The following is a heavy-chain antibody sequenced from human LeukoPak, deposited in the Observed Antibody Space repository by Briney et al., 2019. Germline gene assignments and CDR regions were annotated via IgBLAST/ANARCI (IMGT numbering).Heavy chain of an antibody. CDR3: ASPARPTHCTNGVCRDY. CDR2: IYPGDSDT. J-gene: IGHJ4*02. Sequence: GESLKISCKGSGYSFTSYWIGWVRQIPGKGLEWMGIIYPGDSDTRYSPSFQGQVTISADKSISTAYLQWSSLKASDTAMYYCASPARPTHCTNGVCRDYWGQGTLVTVPS. V-gene: IGHV5-51*01. CDR1: GYSFTSYW. D-gene: IGHD2-8*01.